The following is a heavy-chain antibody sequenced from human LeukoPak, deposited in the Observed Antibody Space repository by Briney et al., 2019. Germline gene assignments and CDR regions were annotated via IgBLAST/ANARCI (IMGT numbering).Heavy chain of an antibody. CDR3: AKGSSGYFVDL. CDR1: GFTFSSYA. V-gene: IGHV3-23*01. Sequence: GGSLRLSCAPSGFTFSSYAMSWVRQAPGKGLEWVSAISGSGGSTYYADSVKGRFTISRDNSKNTLFLQMNSLRAEDTALYYCAKGSSGYFVDLWGQGTLVTVSS. CDR2: ISGSGGST. D-gene: IGHD3-22*01. J-gene: IGHJ5*02.